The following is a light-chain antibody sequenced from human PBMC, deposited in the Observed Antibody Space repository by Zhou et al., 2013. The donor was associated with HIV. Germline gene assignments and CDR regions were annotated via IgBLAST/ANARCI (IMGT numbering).Light chain of an antibody. V-gene: IGKV1-5*03. J-gene: IGKJ4*01. CDR1: QSVGSR. CDR3: QQYYTTPLT. Sequence: DIQMTQSPSTLSASVGDRVTATCRASQSVGSRLAWYQQKPGKAPKLLVSQASTLETGVPSRFVGRGSATEFTLTVSGLQPDDFATYYCQQYYTTPLTFGGGTNIEVK. CDR2: QAS.